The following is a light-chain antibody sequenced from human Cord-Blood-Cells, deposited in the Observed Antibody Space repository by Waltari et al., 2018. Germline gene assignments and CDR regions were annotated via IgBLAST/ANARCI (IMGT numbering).Light chain of an antibody. CDR2: PAS. CDR1: QGISSY. V-gene: IGKV1-8*01. J-gene: IGKJ4*01. Sequence: AIRMTQSPSSFSASTGDSVTIPCRASQGISSYLTWFQQKPGKVPKLLIYPASTWQSGGPSRVSGSRSGTDCTVTISCQQSEDFATDYCRQYYSYPLTFGGGTKVESK. CDR3: RQYYSYPLT.